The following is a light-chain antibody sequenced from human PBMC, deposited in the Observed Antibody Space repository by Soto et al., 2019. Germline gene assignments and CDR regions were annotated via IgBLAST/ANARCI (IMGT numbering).Light chain of an antibody. Sequence: DIQMTQSPSSLSASVGDRVTITCRASQSISSYLNWYQQKPGKAPKLLIYDASSLESEVPSRFSGSGSGTEFTLTISSLQPDDFATYYCQQYNSYSPLTFGGGTKVDIK. CDR3: QQYNSYSPLT. CDR1: QSISSY. CDR2: DAS. J-gene: IGKJ4*01. V-gene: IGKV1-5*01.